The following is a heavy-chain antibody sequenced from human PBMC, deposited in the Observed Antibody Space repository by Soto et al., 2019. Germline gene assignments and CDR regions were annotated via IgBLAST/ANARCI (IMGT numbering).Heavy chain of an antibody. Sequence: PGGSLRLSCAASGFTVSSKYMTWVRQAPGKGLEWVSLIQSGSTTYYADSVKGRFTISRDNSKNTLYLQMNSLRAEDTAVYYCARDLYYYDSSGYLQVYGMDVWGQGTTVTVSS. CDR3: ARDLYYYDSSGYLQVYGMDV. V-gene: IGHV3-66*01. CDR1: GFTVSSKY. CDR2: IQSGSTT. J-gene: IGHJ6*02. D-gene: IGHD3-22*01.